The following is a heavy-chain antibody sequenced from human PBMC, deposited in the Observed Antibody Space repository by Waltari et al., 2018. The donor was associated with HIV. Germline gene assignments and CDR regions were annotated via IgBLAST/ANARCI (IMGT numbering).Heavy chain of an antibody. Sequence: QVQLVESGGGVVQPGRSLRLSCAASGLRGSDYTMHWVRQAPGKGLEWVAVISKAGTKKYYADSVKGRFTISRDNSNNALYLQMNSLTVEDTAVYYCARGIYCGSDCYSGLDSWGQGSLVTVSS. J-gene: IGHJ4*02. CDR3: ARGIYCGSDCYSGLDS. CDR1: GLRGSDYT. D-gene: IGHD2-21*02. V-gene: IGHV3-30-3*01. CDR2: ISKAGTKK.